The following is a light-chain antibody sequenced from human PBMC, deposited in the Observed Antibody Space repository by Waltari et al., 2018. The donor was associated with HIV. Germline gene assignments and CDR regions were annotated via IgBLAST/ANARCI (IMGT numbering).Light chain of an antibody. CDR1: SYNIGRQY. V-gene: IGLV1-47*01. Sequence: QSVLTQPPSASGTPGQRVPISCSGSSYNIGRQYVYCSQQLPGTAPKLLIYRNNQRPSGVPDRFSGSKSGTSASLAISGLRSEDEADYYCAAWDDSLSVVYVFGTGTKVTVL. CDR3: AAWDDSLSVVYV. J-gene: IGLJ1*01. CDR2: RNN.